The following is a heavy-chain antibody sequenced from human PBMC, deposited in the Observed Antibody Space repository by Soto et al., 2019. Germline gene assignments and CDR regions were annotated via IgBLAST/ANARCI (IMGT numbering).Heavy chain of an antibody. J-gene: IGHJ5*02. Sequence: SETLSLTCTVSGGSVSSGSYYWSWIRQPPGKGLEWIGYIYYSGSTNYNPSLKSRVTISVDTSKNQFSLKLSSVTAADTAVYYCARERWLRVNWFDPWGQGTRVTVSS. D-gene: IGHD5-12*01. CDR2: IYYSGST. V-gene: IGHV4-61*01. CDR1: GGSVSSGSYY. CDR3: ARERWLRVNWFDP.